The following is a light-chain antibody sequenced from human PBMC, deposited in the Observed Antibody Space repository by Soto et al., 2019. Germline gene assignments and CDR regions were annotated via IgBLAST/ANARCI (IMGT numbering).Light chain of an antibody. CDR3: QQLNSYPRA. CDR1: QGISSY. Sequence: IQLTQSPSSLSASVGDRVTISCRASQGISSYLAWYQQRPGKAPNLLIYGASTLQSGGPSRFSGSGSGTDFTLTISSLQPEDFATYYCQQLNSYPRAFGQGTKVEMK. J-gene: IGKJ1*01. V-gene: IGKV1-9*01. CDR2: GAS.